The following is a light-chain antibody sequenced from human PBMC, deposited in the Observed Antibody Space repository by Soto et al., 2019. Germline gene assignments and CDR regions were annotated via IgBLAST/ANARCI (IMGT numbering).Light chain of an antibody. CDR2: EVS. Sequence: QSVLTQPASVSGSPGQSITISCTGTSSDIGRYDFVSWYQQHPGQAPKLILYEVSYRPSGISDRFSGSKSGNTASLNISGLQAEDEADYYCTSYTGGSNVFGTGTKVTVL. CDR3: TSYTGGSNV. CDR1: SSDIGRYDF. J-gene: IGLJ1*01. V-gene: IGLV2-14*01.